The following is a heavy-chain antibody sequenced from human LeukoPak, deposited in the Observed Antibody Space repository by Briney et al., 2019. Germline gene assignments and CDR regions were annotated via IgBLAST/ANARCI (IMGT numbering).Heavy chain of an antibody. J-gene: IGHJ6*03. D-gene: IGHD2-15*01. CDR3: AKSIGCSGGICYSADYYYYMDV. Sequence: PGGSLRLSCAASGFAVSDSYMSWVRQVPGKGLEWVSFIYTGGNTYYADSVKGRFTISRDNSKNTLFLQMNSLSDDDTAVYYCAKSIGCSGGICYSADYYYYMDVWGKGTTVTVSS. CDR1: GFAVSDSY. CDR2: IYTGGNT. V-gene: IGHV3-53*01.